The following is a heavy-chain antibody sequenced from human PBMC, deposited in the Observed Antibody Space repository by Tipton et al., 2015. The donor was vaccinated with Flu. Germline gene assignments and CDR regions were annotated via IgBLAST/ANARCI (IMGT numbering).Heavy chain of an antibody. CDR1: GGSISSSSYY. Sequence: TLSLTCTVSGGSISSSSYYWGWIRQPPGKGLEWIGSIYYSGSTYYNPSLKSRVTISVDTSKNQFSLKLSSVTAADTAVYYCARGDFSGSGDWGQGTLVTVSS. J-gene: IGHJ4*02. CDR3: ARGDFSGSGD. D-gene: IGHD1-26*01. V-gene: IGHV4-39*01. CDR2: IYYSGST.